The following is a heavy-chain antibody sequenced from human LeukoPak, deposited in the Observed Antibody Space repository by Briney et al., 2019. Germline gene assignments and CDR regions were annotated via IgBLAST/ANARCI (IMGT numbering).Heavy chain of an antibody. CDR2: INPNSGGT. J-gene: IGHJ4*02. V-gene: IGHV1-2*02. Sequence: GASVKVSCKASGYTFTGYYMHWVRQAPGQGLEWMGWINPNSGGTNYAQKFQGRVTMTRDTSISTAYMELSRLRSDDTAVHYCARELNYYDSSGYYYWGQGTLVTVSS. D-gene: IGHD3-22*01. CDR1: GYTFTGYY. CDR3: ARELNYYDSSGYYY.